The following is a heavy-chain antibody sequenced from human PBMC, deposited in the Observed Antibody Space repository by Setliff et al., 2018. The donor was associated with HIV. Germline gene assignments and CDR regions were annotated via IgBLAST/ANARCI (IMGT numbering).Heavy chain of an antibody. V-gene: IGHV4-39*07. D-gene: IGHD5-12*01. J-gene: IGHJ4*02. CDR3: ARLGDSGYDFRGYFDY. CDR2: IKHSGST. Sequence: SETLSLTCTVSGGSISSGSYYWTWIRQPPGKGLEWIGEIKHSGSTNYNPSLKSRVTISVATSKNQFSLKLTSVTAADTALYFCARLGDSGYDFRGYFDYWGQGKLVTVS. CDR1: GGSISSGSYY.